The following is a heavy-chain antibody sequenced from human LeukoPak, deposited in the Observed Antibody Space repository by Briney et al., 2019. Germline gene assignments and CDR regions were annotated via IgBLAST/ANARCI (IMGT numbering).Heavy chain of an antibody. J-gene: IGHJ5*02. V-gene: IGHV1-2*02. CDR2: INPNSGGT. CDR1: GYTFTGYY. D-gene: IGHD1-26*01. Sequence: ASVKVSCKASGYTFTGYYMHWVRQAPGQGLEWMGWINPNSGGTNYAQKFQGRVTMTRDTSISTAYMELSRLRSDDTAVYYCARVGGTTRGNRWFDPWGQGTLVTVSS. CDR3: ARVGGTTRGNRWFDP.